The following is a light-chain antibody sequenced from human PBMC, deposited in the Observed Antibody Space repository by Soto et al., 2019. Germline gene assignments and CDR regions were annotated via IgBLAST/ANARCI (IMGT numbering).Light chain of an antibody. V-gene: IGKV1-27*01. CDR3: HKYNSALLT. Sequence: DIQMTQSPSSLSASVGDRVTITCRASQGISNYLAWYQQKPGKAPKLLIYAASTLEAGVPSRFSGSGSGTDFTLPISSLQPEDVATYYCHKYNSALLTFGQGTRLEIK. J-gene: IGKJ5*01. CDR1: QGISNY. CDR2: AAS.